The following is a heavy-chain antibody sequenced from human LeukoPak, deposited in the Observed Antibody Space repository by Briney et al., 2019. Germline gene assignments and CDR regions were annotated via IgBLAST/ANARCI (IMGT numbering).Heavy chain of an antibody. CDR1: GFTFSSYT. D-gene: IGHD3-22*01. J-gene: IGHJ4*02. CDR3: ARGLGTTVTNEYYYDSSGYYDGGLDY. Sequence: GGSLRLSCSASGFTFSSYTMNWVRQAPGKGLEWVSSISGRSTYIFYADSVKGRFTISRDNAKNSLSLQTNSQRAEDTAVYYCARGLGTTVTNEYYYDSSGYYDGGLDYWGQGTLVTVSS. CDR2: ISGRSTYI. V-gene: IGHV3-21*01.